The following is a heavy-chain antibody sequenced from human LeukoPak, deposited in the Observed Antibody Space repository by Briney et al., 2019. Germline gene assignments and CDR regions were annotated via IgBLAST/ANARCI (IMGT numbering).Heavy chain of an antibody. J-gene: IGHJ4*02. V-gene: IGHV1-69*04. D-gene: IGHD3-10*01. CDR1: GGTFSSYA. Sequence: SVKVSCKASGGTFSSYAISWVRQAPGQGLEWMGRIIPILGIANYAQKFQGRVTITADKSTSTAYMELSSLRSEDTAVYYCAREERFGESKLDYWGQGTLVTVSS. CDR2: IIPILGIA. CDR3: AREERFGESKLDY.